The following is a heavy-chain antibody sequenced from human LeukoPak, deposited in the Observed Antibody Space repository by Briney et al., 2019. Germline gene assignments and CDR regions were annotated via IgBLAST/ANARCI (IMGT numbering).Heavy chain of an antibody. CDR2: IYPGDSDT. CDR1: GSTFANYW. D-gene: IGHD6-19*01. J-gene: IGHJ3*02. V-gene: IGHV5-51*01. CDR3: ARHDMGYSSGWYAFDI. Sequence: PGESLKISCKGSGSTFANYWIGWVRQLPGKGLEWMGIIYPGDSDTRYSPSFQGQVTMSVDKSINTAYLQWSSLKASDTAMYYCARHDMGYSSGWYAFDIWGQGTMVTVSS.